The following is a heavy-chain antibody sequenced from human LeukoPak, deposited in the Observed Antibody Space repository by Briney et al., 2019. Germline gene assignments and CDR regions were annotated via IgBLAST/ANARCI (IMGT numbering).Heavy chain of an antibody. J-gene: IGHJ4*02. CDR1: GGSISSSSYY. D-gene: IGHD1-26*01. CDR3: ARLAGHSGNYPNYDS. CDR2: IYYSGST. Sequence: PSETLSLTCTVSGGSISSSSYYWGWIRQPPGKGLEWIGSIYYSGSTNYNPSLKSRVTISVNTSKNQFSLKLSSVTAADTAVYYCARLAGHSGNYPNYDSWGQGTLVTVSS. V-gene: IGHV4-39*07.